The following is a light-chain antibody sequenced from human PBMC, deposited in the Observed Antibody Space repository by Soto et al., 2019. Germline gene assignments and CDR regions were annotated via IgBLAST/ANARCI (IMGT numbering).Light chain of an antibody. CDR3: SSYTRSRTSYV. V-gene: IGLV2-14*01. CDR1: SSDVGGYNY. Sequence: QPVLTQPASVSGSPGQSITISCTGTSSDVGGYNYVSWFQQHSGKAPKLMIYEVSNRPSGVSNRFSGSKSGNTASLTISGLQAEDEADYYCSSYTRSRTSYVFGSGTKLTVL. J-gene: IGLJ1*01. CDR2: EVS.